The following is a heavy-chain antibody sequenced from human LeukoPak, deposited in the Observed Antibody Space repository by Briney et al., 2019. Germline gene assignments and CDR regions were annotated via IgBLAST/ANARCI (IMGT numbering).Heavy chain of an antibody. CDR1: GFTFSSYG. CDR3: AKDRGVGRYFDY. Sequence: PGGSLRLSCAASGFTFSSYGMHWVRQAPGKVLEWVAVIRYDGSNKYYADSVKSRFTISRDNSKNRQYLQMNSLRAEDTAVYYCAKDRGVGRYFDYWGQGTLVTVSS. J-gene: IGHJ4*02. D-gene: IGHD3-10*01. CDR2: IRYDGSNK. V-gene: IGHV3-30*02.